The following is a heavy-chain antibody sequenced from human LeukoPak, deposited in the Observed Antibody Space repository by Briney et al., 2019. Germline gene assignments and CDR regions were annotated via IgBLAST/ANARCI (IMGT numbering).Heavy chain of an antibody. CDR3: ARFDTYYAFDP. D-gene: IGHD3-22*01. Sequence: SETLSLTCTVSGGSISSYYGSWIRQPAGEGVEGIGRIYTSGSTNYNPSLKRRVTMSVDTSKNQYSLKLSSVTAADTAVYYCARFDTYYAFDPWGQGTLVTVSS. CDR2: IYTSGST. J-gene: IGHJ5*02. V-gene: IGHV4-4*07. CDR1: GGSISSYY.